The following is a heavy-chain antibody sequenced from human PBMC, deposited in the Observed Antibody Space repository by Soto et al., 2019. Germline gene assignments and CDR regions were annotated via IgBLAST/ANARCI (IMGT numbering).Heavy chain of an antibody. J-gene: IGHJ5*02. V-gene: IGHV3-21*01. D-gene: IGHD3-10*01. CDR1: GFTFSSYS. Sequence: GGSLRLSCAASGFTFSSYSMNWVRQAPGKGLEWVSSISSSSSYIYYADSVKGRFAISRDNAKNSLYLQMNSLRAEDTAVYYCAKGLSYYYGSGSYPWFDPWGQGTLVTASS. CDR2: ISSSSSYI. CDR3: AKGLSYYYGSGSYPWFDP.